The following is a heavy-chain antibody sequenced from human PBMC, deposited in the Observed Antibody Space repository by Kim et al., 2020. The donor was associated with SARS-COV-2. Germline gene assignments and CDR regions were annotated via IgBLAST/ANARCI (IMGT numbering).Heavy chain of an antibody. CDR1: GYTFDTFS. D-gene: IGHD3-10*01. V-gene: IGHV1-3*01. J-gene: IGHJ5*02. CDR3: AREGSGSYNWLDP. CDR2: INGGNGNT. Sequence: ASVKVSCKASGYTFDTFSLYWLRQAPGQRFEWMGWINGGNGNTRYSQNFQDRVIFTRDTSATTAYMELTSLTFKDTAVYYCAREGSGSYNWLDPWGQGTVVTVSS.